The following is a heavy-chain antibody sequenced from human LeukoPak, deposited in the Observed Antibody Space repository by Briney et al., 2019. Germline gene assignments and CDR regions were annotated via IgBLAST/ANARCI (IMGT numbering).Heavy chain of an antibody. CDR3: ARHVGYGNNWFDP. CDR2: TYYSGTT. CDR1: GVSISGYY. D-gene: IGHD5-18*01. V-gene: IGHV4-59*08. J-gene: IGHJ5*02. Sequence: SETLSLTCTVSGVSISGYYWSWIRQPPGKGLEWIGYTYYSGTTNYNPSLKSRVTISVDTSKNQFSLKLRSVTAADTAVYYCARHVGYGNNWFDPWGQGTPVTVSS.